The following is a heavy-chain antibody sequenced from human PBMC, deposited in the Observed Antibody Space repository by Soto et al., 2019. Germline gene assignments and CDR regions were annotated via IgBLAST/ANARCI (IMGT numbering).Heavy chain of an antibody. CDR3: AKGAWYYDILTGYGYFDY. Sequence: GSLRLSCAASGFTFSTYSMNWVRQAPGKGLEWVSGISGSGVSTYYADSVKGRFTISRDNFKNTLYLQMNSLRAEDTAVYYCAKGAWYYDILTGYGYFDYWGQGTLVTVSS. CDR2: ISGSGVST. J-gene: IGHJ4*02. CDR1: GFTFSTYS. V-gene: IGHV3-23*01. D-gene: IGHD3-9*01.